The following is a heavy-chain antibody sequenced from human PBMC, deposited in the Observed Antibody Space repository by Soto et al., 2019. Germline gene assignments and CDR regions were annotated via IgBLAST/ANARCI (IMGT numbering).Heavy chain of an antibody. CDR1: GGTFSSYI. CDR3: AKSPTPPSATSSYYGMDV. J-gene: IGHJ6*02. V-gene: IGHV1-69*02. CDR2: IIPILDIT. Sequence: QVQLVQSGAEVKKPGSPVKVSCKASGGTFSSYIITWVRQAPGQGLEWMGRIIPILDITYYAQRFQGRVTITADKSTSPASMELSGLRSEDSAVYFCAKSPTPPSATSSYYGMDVWGQGTTVTVSS.